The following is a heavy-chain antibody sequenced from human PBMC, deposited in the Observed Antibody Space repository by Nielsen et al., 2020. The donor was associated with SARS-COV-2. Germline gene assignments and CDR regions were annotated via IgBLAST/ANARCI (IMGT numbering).Heavy chain of an antibody. V-gene: IGHV1-24*01. CDR3: ATGPPAGTSWWFDP. J-gene: IGHJ5*02. D-gene: IGHD6-19*01. CDR2: FDPEDGET. Sequence: ASVNVSCKVSGYTLTELSMHWVRQAPGKGLEWMGGFDPEDGETIYAQKFQGRVTMTEDTSTDTAYMELSSLRSEDTAVYYCATGPPAGTSWWFDPWGQGTLVTVSS. CDR1: GYTLTELS.